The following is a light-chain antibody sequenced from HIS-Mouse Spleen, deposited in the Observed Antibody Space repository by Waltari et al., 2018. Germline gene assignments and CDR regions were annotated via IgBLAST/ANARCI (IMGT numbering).Light chain of an antibody. Sequence: YELTQPPSASVSPGQTARTPCSGDALPKKYAYRYQQKSGQAPLLVIYEDSKRHSGIPERFSGSSSGTMATLTISGAQVEDEADYYCYSTDSSGNHRVFGGGTKLTVL. J-gene: IGLJ2*01. CDR1: ALPKKY. CDR3: YSTDSSGNHRV. CDR2: EDS. V-gene: IGLV3-10*01.